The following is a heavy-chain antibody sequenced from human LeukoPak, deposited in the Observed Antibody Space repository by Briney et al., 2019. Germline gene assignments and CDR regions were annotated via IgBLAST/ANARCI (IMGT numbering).Heavy chain of an antibody. Sequence: GGPLRLSCAASGFVFRNYFMSWVRQASGKGLEWVASIKNDGSEKYYVDSVRGRYTISRDNTKNSLYLQMSSLRAEDTAVYYCATDRGWRTSGYYLYYFEYWGQGTLVTFSS. CDR1: GFVFRNYF. J-gene: IGHJ4*02. CDR2: IKNDGSEK. D-gene: IGHD3-3*01. V-gene: IGHV3-7*01. CDR3: ATDRGWRTSGYYLYYFEY.